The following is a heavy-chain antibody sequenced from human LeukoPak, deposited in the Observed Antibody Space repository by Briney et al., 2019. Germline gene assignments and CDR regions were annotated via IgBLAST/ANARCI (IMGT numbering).Heavy chain of an antibody. D-gene: IGHD3-22*01. V-gene: IGHV3-64D*09. J-gene: IGHJ4*02. Sequence: PGGSLRLSCSASGFTFSYYAMHWVRQAAGKGLEFVSGISSNGGSTYYADSLKGRFTVSRDNSNNTLYLQMSSLRAEDTAIYYCAKGPTYDSLPYYFDNWGQGTLVTVSS. CDR2: ISSNGGST. CDR3: AKGPTYDSLPYYFDN. CDR1: GFTFSYYA.